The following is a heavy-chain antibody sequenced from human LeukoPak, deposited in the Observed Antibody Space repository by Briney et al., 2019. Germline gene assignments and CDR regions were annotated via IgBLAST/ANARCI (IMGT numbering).Heavy chain of an antibody. CDR2: IIPILGIA. CDR1: GGTFSSYA. D-gene: IGHD2-2*03. J-gene: IGHJ6*02. CDR3: ARDGSYYYYGMDV. V-gene: IGHV1-69*04. Sequence: ASVKVSCKASGGTFSSYAISWVRQAPGQGLEWMGRIIPILGIANYAQKFQGRVTITADKSTSTAYMELSSLRSKDTAVYYCARDGSYYYYGMDVWGQGTTVTVSS.